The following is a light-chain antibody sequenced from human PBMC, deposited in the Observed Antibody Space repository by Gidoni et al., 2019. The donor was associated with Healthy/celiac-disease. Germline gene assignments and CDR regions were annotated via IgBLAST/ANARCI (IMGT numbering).Light chain of an antibody. CDR3: QQYGSSLLT. CDR1: QSVSSIY. V-gene: IGKV3-20*01. CDR2: GAS. J-gene: IGKJ4*01. Sequence: EIVFTQSPGTLSLSPGERATLSCRASQSVSSIYLAWYQQKPGQAPRLLIYGASSRATGIPDRFSGSGSGTDFTLTISRLEPEDFAVYYCQQYGSSLLTFXGXTKVEIK.